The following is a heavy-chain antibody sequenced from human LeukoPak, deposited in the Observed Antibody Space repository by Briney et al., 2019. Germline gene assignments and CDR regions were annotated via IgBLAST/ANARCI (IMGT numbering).Heavy chain of an antibody. CDR1: GYTFTGYY. Sequence: ASVKVSCKASGYTFTGYYMHWVRQTPGQGLEWMGRIIPILGIANYAQKFQGRVTITADKSTSTAYMELSSLRSEDTAVYYCARGYYDILTGYYTNHGEDWFDPWGQGTLVTVSS. D-gene: IGHD3-9*01. CDR2: IIPILGIA. J-gene: IGHJ5*02. CDR3: ARGYYDILTGYYTNHGEDWFDP. V-gene: IGHV1-69*04.